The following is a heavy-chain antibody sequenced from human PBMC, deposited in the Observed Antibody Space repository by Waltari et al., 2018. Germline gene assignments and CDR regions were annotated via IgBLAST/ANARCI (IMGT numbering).Heavy chain of an antibody. CDR2: ISDDGSKK. D-gene: IGHD1-26*01. CDR3: AKFSLATVGPNPPFDY. J-gene: IGHJ4*02. CDR1: GFTFRNYA. Sequence: QVQLVESGGGVVPPGRSLTLSCAASGFTFRNYAMHWVRQAPGKGLEWVAAISDDGSKKYYADSVKGQFTISRDNSKNTLYLQKNSLRADDTAVYYCAKFSLATVGPNPPFDYWGQGTLVTVSS. V-gene: IGHV3-30*18.